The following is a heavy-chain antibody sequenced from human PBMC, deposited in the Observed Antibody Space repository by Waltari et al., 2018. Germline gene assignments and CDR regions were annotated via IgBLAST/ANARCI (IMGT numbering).Heavy chain of an antibody. Sequence: QVQLQESGPGLVKPSETLSLTCTVSGYSISSGYYWGWIRQPPGKGLEWIGSIYHSGGTYYNPSLKSRVTISVDTSKNQFSLKLSSVTAADTAVYYCARSVTAIGDYLTFDYWGQGTLVTVSS. CDR2: IYHSGGT. D-gene: IGHD4-17*01. CDR3: ARSVTAIGDYLTFDY. CDR1: GYSISSGYY. V-gene: IGHV4-38-2*02. J-gene: IGHJ4*02.